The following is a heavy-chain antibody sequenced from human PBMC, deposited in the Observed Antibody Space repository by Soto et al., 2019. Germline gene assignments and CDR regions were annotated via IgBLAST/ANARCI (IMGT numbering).Heavy chain of an antibody. CDR3: ARRAVAGREGMDV. CDR1: GGTFSSYA. Sequence: QVQLVQSGAEVTKHGSSVKFSCKASGGTFSSYAISWVRQATGQGLEWMGGIIPIFGPANYAQKFQGRVTMTADESTITAYMELNILRSEDPAMDYFARRAVAGREGMDVWRQGNTVTIS. J-gene: IGHJ6*02. V-gene: IGHV1-69*01. D-gene: IGHD6-19*01. CDR2: IIPIFGPA.